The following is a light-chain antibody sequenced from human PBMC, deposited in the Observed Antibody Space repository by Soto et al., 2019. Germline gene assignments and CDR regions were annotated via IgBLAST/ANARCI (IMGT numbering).Light chain of an antibody. CDR1: QSVSTK. J-gene: IGKJ3*01. CDR3: QQYNNWPYT. Sequence: MVMTQSPATLSVSPGERATLSCRASQSVSTKLAWYQQKPGQAPRLLIYGASTRATGIHARFSGSGSGTDFTLTISSLQSEDCAVYYCQQYNNWPYTFGPGTRVDIK. CDR2: GAS. V-gene: IGKV3D-15*01.